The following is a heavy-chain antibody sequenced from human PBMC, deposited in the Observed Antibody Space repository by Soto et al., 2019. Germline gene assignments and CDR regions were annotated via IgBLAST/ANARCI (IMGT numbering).Heavy chain of an antibody. Sequence: QVQLVQSGAEVKKPGASVKVSCKASGYRFNTYGIVWVRQAPGQGLEWMGWFSPYNGKTNYAQKFQGRVTMTTDTSTTTASMELRSLTSDDTAVYFCARSMITFGGVIGDYWGQGTLVTVSS. V-gene: IGHV1-18*01. CDR3: ARSMITFGGVIGDY. D-gene: IGHD3-16*02. J-gene: IGHJ4*02. CDR1: GYRFNTYG. CDR2: FSPYNGKT.